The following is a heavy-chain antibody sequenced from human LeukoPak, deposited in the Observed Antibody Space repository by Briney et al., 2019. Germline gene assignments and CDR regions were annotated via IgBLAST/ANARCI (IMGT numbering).Heavy chain of an antibody. J-gene: IGHJ4*02. V-gene: IGHV1-46*01. CDR2: IIPSDGST. CDR3: ARDSSGWTVDY. CDR1: GYTLTSFH. D-gene: IGHD6-19*01. Sequence: ASVKVSCKASGYTLTSFHMHWVRQAPGQGLEWMGMIIPSDGSTSSAQKFQGRVNMTRDTSTSTVYMELSSQRSEDTAVIYCARDSSGWTVDYWGQGTLVTVSA.